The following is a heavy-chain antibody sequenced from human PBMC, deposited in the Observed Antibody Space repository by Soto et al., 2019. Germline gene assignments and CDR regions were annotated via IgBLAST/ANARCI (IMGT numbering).Heavy chain of an antibody. CDR3: ARSYDILTGYSDFDY. D-gene: IGHD3-9*01. J-gene: IGHJ4*02. V-gene: IGHV3-21*01. CDR1: GFTFSSYS. CDR2: ISSSSSFI. Sequence: EVQLVESGGGLVKPGGSLRLSCAASGFTFSSYSMNWFRQPPGKGLEWVSSISSSSSFIYYADSVKGRFTISRDNAKNSLYLQMNSLRAEDTAMFYCARSYDILTGYSDFDYWGQGTLVTVSS.